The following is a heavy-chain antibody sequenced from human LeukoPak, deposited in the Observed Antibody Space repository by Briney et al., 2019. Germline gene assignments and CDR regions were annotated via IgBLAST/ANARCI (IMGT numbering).Heavy chain of an antibody. CDR2: IDPSDSYT. J-gene: IGHJ4*02. CDR1: GYSFTSYW. Sequence: GESLKISCQGSGYSFTSYWIFWLRQMPGKGLEWMGRIDPSDSYTNYSPSFQGHVTISADKSISTAYLQWSSLKASDSAMYYCARQPRGTVVFDYWGQGTLVTVSS. CDR3: ARQPRGTVVFDY. D-gene: IGHD4-23*01. V-gene: IGHV5-10-1*01.